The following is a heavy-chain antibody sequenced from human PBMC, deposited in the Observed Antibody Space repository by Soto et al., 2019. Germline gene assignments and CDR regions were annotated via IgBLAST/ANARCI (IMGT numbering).Heavy chain of an antibody. V-gene: IGHV1-2*04. CDR2: INPNSGGT. Sequence: ASVKVSCKASGYTFTGYYMHWVRQAPGQGLEWMGWINPNSGGTNYAQKFQGWVTMTRDTSISTAYMELSRLRSDDTAVYYCARVSLAAAGTVFDYWGRGTLVTVSS. CDR3: ARVSLAAAGTVFDY. D-gene: IGHD6-13*01. CDR1: GYTFTGYY. J-gene: IGHJ4*02.